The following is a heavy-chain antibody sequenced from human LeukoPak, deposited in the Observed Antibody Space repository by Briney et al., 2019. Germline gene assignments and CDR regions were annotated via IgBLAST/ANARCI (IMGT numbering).Heavy chain of an antibody. CDR1: GFTVSSNY. CDR3: ARSMGAPDY. CDR2: IYSGGST. Sequence: GGSLRLSSAASGFTVSSNYMSWVRQAPGKGLEWVSIIYSGGSTYYADSVKGRFTISRDTSKNTLYLQMNSLRAEDTAVYYCARSMGAPDYWGQGTLVTVSS. D-gene: IGHD1-26*01. V-gene: IGHV3-66*01. J-gene: IGHJ4*02.